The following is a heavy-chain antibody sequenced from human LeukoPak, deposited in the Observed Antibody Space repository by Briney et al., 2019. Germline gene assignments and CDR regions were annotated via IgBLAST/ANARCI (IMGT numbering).Heavy chain of an antibody. Sequence: PGGSLRLSCAASGFTFSSYAMSWVRQAPGKGLEWVSAISGSGGSTYYTDSVKGRFTISRDNSKNTLYLQMNSLRAEDTAVYYCAKTSDTFLRSEGGPWGQGTLVTVSS. J-gene: IGHJ5*02. CDR2: ISGSGGST. D-gene: IGHD3-10*01. CDR3: AKTSDTFLRSEGGP. CDR1: GFTFSSYA. V-gene: IGHV3-23*01.